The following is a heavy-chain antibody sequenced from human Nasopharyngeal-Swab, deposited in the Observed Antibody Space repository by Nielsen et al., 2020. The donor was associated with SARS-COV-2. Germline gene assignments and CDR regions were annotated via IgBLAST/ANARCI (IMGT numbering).Heavy chain of an antibody. CDR1: GYTLTAYF. V-gene: IGHV1-2*06. Sequence: ASVKVSCKASGYTLTAYFIHWVRQAPGQGLEWMGRVNPKSGGTNFGQRFQDRVTTTTDTSISTTYMELRRLKSDDTAVYYCARDRGGSTNELEFWGQGTLVTVSS. D-gene: IGHD1-26*01. CDR3: ARDRGGSTNELEF. CDR2: VNPKSGGT. J-gene: IGHJ4*02.